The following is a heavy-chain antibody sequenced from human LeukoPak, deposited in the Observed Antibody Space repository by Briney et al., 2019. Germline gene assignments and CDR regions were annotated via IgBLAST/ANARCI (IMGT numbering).Heavy chain of an antibody. J-gene: IGHJ3*02. D-gene: IGHD5-24*01. V-gene: IGHV3-30*04. Sequence: PGGSLRLSCAASGFTFSSYAMHWVRQAPGKGLEWVAVISYDGSNKYYADSVKGRFTISRDNSKNTLYLQMNSLRAEDTAVYYCAREGGLHDAFDIWGQGTMVTVSS. CDR1: GFTFSSYA. CDR3: AREGGLHDAFDI. CDR2: ISYDGSNK.